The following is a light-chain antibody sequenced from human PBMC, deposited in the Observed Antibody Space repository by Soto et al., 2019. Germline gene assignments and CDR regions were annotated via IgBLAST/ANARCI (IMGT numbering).Light chain of an antibody. Sequence: QSALTQPASVSGSPGQSITISCTGTSSDGGDYNYVSWYQQHPGKAPKLMIYEVTNRPSGVSNRFSGSKSGNTASLTISGLQAEDEADYYCSSYTASSTLDVVFGGGTQLTVL. CDR1: SSDGGDYNY. CDR3: SSYTASSTLDVV. J-gene: IGLJ2*01. V-gene: IGLV2-14*01. CDR2: EVT.